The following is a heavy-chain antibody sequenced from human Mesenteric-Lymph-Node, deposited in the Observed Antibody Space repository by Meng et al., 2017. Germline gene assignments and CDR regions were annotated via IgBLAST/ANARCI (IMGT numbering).Heavy chain of an antibody. CDR3: ARGGTEVSGDVYHFDL. D-gene: IGHD7-27*01. Sequence: ASVKVSCKASGYSFNANYIHWVRQAPGQGLEWMGRINPITGGTTSPQKFRGRVTLTRDTSISTVYMDFYRLTSDDTAVYYCARGGTEVSGDVYHFDLWGRGTLVTVSS. CDR2: INPITGGT. J-gene: IGHJ2*01. CDR1: GYSFNANY. V-gene: IGHV1-2*06.